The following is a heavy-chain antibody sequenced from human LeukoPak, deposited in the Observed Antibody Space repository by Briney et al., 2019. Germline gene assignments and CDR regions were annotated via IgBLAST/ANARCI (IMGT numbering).Heavy chain of an antibody. V-gene: IGHV3-21*01. CDR2: IGSSNNYI. Sequence: GGSPRLSRANSRIAFSTYSMSWDRDGPGNRQERVSSIGSSNNYIYYADSVKGRFTISRDNAKNSLYLQMNSLRAEDTAVYYCARRSPNYYFDYWGQGTPVTVSS. CDR1: RIAFSTYS. J-gene: IGHJ4*02. CDR3: ARRSPNYYFDY.